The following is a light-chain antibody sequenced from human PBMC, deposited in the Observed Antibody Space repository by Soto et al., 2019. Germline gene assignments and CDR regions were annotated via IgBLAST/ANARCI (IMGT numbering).Light chain of an antibody. V-gene: IGLV1-40*01. J-gene: IGLJ3*02. Sequence: QSVLTPPPSVSGAPGQRVTISCTGSSSHIGAGYDVHWYQPLPGTAPKLLIYGNSNRPSGVPDRFSGSKSGTSASLAITGLQAEDEADYYCQSYDSSLSALFGGGTKLTVL. CDR3: QSYDSSLSAL. CDR1: SSHIGAGYD. CDR2: GNS.